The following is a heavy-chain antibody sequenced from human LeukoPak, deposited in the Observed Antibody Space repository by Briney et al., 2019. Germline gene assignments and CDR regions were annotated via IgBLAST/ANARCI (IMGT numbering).Heavy chain of an antibody. V-gene: IGHV3-74*01. J-gene: IGHJ4*02. CDR3: VRERNNFWSGHHSIFDS. Sequence: GGSLRLSCGASGFIFSDHWMHWVRQAPGKGLVWLSRINNDGSSTIYADSVKGRFTFSRDNAEYTLFVEMSSLRVEDTAVYECVRERNNFWSGHHSIFDSWGQGTLVTVSS. CDR2: INNDGSST. D-gene: IGHD3-3*01. CDR1: GFIFSDHW.